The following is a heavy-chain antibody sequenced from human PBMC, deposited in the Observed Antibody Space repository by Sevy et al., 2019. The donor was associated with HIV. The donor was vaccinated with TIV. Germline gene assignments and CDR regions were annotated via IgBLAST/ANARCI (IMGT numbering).Heavy chain of an antibody. D-gene: IGHD3-22*01. CDR3: AKEGYYYDSRSSDWFDP. CDR2: ISYDGSNK. J-gene: IGHJ5*02. V-gene: IGHV3-30*18. Sequence: GGSLRLSCAASGFTFSSYGMHWVRQAPGKGLEWVAVISYDGSNKYYADSVKGRFTISRDNSKNTLNLQMNNLTPEDTAVFYGAKEGYYYDSRSSDWFDPWGQGALVTVSS. CDR1: GFTFSSYG.